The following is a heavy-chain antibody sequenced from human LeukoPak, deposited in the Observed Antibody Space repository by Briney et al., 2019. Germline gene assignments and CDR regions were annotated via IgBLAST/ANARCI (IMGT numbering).Heavy chain of an antibody. V-gene: IGHV1-46*01. CDR1: GYTFTGYY. J-gene: IGHJ6*03. D-gene: IGHD6-19*01. CDR2: INPSGGST. CDR3: ARDAPGRWLVHVGSRLGYYYMDV. Sequence: ASVKVSCKASGYTFTGYYMHWVRQAPGQGLEWMGIINPSGGSTSYAQKFQGRVTMTRDTSTSTVYMELSSLRSEDTAVYYCARDAPGRWLVHVGSRLGYYYMDVWGKGTTVTISS.